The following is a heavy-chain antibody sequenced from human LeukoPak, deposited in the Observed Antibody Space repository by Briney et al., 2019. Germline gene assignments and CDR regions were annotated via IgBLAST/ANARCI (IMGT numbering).Heavy chain of an antibody. Sequence: GGSLRLSCAASGFTFSSYSMNWVRQAPGKGLEWVSSISSSSSYIYYADSVKGRFTISRDNAKNSLYLQMNSLRAEDTAVYYCARSTSCYLTCPNWFDPWGQGTLVTVSS. V-gene: IGHV3-21*01. D-gene: IGHD2-2*01. J-gene: IGHJ5*02. CDR3: ARSTSCYLTCPNWFDP. CDR1: GFTFSSYS. CDR2: ISSSSSYI.